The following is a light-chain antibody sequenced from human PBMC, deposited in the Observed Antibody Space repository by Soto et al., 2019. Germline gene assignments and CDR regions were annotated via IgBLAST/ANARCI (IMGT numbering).Light chain of an antibody. CDR2: HAS. V-gene: IGKV1-33*01. Sequence: DIPMTQSPASVSASIGDRFTITCAASQNITNNLSWYQQKPGKAPNLLIYHASKLAKGVTSRFSGSGSGTDFSFIITSLQREDLATYYCQQYYGLPPLTFGQGTRLDIK. J-gene: IGKJ5*01. CDR3: QQYYGLPPLT. CDR1: QNITNN.